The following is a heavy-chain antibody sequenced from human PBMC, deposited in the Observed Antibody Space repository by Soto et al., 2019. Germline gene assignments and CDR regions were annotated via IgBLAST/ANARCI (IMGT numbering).Heavy chain of an antibody. CDR1: GFTFSSYS. CDR3: AKSPTMVRGLIFDY. V-gene: IGHV3-23*01. CDR2: IRGSGDNT. Sequence: GGSLRLPCAASGFTFSSYSLSWVRQAPGKGLDWVSAIRGSGDNTYYADSVKGRFTISRDNTKNTLYLQMNSLRAEDTAVYYCAKSPTMVRGLIFDYWGQGALVTVSS. J-gene: IGHJ4*02. D-gene: IGHD3-10*01.